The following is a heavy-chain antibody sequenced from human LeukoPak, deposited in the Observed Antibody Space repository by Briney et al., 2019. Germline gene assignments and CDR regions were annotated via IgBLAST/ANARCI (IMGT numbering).Heavy chain of an antibody. CDR1: GGSIRSGSYY. J-gene: IGHJ5*02. D-gene: IGHD3-16*02. V-gene: IGHV4-61*02. CDR3: VGQGGMADYVWGSYRA. Sequence: SQTLSLTCTVSGGSIRSGSYYWSWIRQPAGKGLEWIGRIYTSGSSNYNPSLKSRVTISVDTSKNQFSLKLSSVTAADTAVYYCVGQGGMADYVWGSYRAWGQGTLVTVPP. CDR2: IYTSGSS.